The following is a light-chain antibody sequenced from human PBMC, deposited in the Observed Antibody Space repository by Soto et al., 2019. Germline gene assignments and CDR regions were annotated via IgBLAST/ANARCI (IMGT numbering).Light chain of an antibody. CDR3: QQRSNWWT. Sequence: EIVLTQSPATLPLSPGERATLSCRARQSVSRYLAWYQQKPGQAPRLLIYDASNRATGSPARFSGSGSGTDFTLTISSLEPEDFAVYYCQQRSNWWTFGQGTKVEIK. CDR2: DAS. V-gene: IGKV3-11*01. J-gene: IGKJ1*01. CDR1: QSVSRY.